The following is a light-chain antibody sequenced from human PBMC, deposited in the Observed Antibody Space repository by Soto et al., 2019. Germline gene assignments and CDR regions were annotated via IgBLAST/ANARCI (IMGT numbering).Light chain of an antibody. J-gene: IGKJ1*01. CDR2: DAS. Sequence: DIRMTQSPSTLSASVGDRVTITCRASQSISNWLAWYQHKPGKAPKLLIYDASSLEGGVPSTFSGSGSGTEFTLTISSLQPDDFATYYCQQYNSYPWTFGQGTKVEI. CDR1: QSISNW. CDR3: QQYNSYPWT. V-gene: IGKV1-5*01.